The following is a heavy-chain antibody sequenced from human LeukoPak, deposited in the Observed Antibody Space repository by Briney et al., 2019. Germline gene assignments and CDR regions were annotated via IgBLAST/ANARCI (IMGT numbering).Heavy chain of an antibody. D-gene: IGHD3-10*01. J-gene: IGHJ6*02. CDR1: GFTFDDYA. CDR2: ICWNSGSI. CDR3: AKDMGGSGIGGYYYYGMDV. Sequence: GRSLRLSCAASGFTFDDYALHWVRQAPGKGLGWVSGICWNSGSIGYADSVKGRFTISIDNAKNSLYLYMNSLRDEDTALYYWAKDMGGSGIGGYYYYGMDVWGQGTTVTVSS. V-gene: IGHV3-9*01.